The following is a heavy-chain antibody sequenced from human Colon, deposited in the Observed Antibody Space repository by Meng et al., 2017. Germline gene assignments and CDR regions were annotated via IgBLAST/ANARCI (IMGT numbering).Heavy chain of an antibody. Sequence: QGQLPGPGPGMVKPSGTLSLTCTVSGGSITSSDWWSWVRQTPGKGLEWIGETYQNGRPNYNPSLKSRVTISVDKSKNQFSLNMTSVTAADTAVYYCAREVVVAGTRNWLDPWGQGILVTVSS. J-gene: IGHJ5*02. CDR1: GGSITSSDW. CDR2: TYQNGRP. D-gene: IGHD6-19*01. V-gene: IGHV4-4*02. CDR3: AREVVVAGTRNWLDP.